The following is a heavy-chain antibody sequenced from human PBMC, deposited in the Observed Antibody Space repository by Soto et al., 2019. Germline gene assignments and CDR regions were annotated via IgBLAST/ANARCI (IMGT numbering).Heavy chain of an antibody. D-gene: IGHD4-4*01. CDR1: GFTFSSYA. CDR3: GRDLTTVPTDYYYCGMDV. V-gene: IGHV3-30-3*01. J-gene: IGHJ6*02. CDR2: ISYDGSNK. Sequence: QVQLVESGGGVVQPGRSLRLSCAASGFTFSSYAMHWVRQAPGKGLEWVAVISYDGSNKYYADSVKGRFTISRDNSKNPLSIKMNSLRAENRAVYYCGRDLTTVPTDYYYCGMDVWGQGPPVPVS.